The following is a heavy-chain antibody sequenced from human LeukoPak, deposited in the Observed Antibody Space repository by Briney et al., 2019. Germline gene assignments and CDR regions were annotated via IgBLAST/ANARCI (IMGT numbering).Heavy chain of an antibody. D-gene: IGHD5-24*01. CDR2: IYYSGST. Sequence: SETLSLTCTVSGGSISSSSYYWGWIRQPPGKGLEWIGSIYYSGSTYYNPSLKSRVTISVDTSKNQFSLKLSSVTAADTAVYYCARAGIWDRDGYSGAFDIWGQGTMVTVSS. CDR1: GGSISSSSYY. V-gene: IGHV4-39*01. CDR3: ARAGIWDRDGYSGAFDI. J-gene: IGHJ3*02.